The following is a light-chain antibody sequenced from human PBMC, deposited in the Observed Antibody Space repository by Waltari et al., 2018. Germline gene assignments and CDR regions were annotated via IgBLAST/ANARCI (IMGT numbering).Light chain of an antibody. V-gene: IGLV2-14*01. Sequence: QSALPQPASVSGSPGQSITISCPGTRSDIGTYHYLSWYQQYPGKAPKLMIYDVNKRPSGVSDRFSGSKSGNTASLTISGLQAEDEADYYCCSYTRSCTYVFGTGTQVTVL. CDR1: RSDIGTYHY. CDR2: DVN. J-gene: IGLJ1*01. CDR3: CSYTRSCTYV.